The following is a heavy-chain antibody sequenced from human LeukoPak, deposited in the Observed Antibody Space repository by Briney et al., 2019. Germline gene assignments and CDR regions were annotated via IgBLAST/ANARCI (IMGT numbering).Heavy chain of an antibody. J-gene: IGHJ6*03. CDR2: INHSGGT. Sequence: SETLSLTCAVYGGSFTDYYWSWIRQPPGKGLEWIGEINHSGGTNYNPSLKSRVTISVDTSKNQFSLKLSSVTAADTAVYYCASLTGTTDYYYYYMDVWGKGTTVTVSS. V-gene: IGHV4-34*01. D-gene: IGHD1-20*01. CDR1: GGSFTDYY. CDR3: ASLTGTTDYYYYYMDV.